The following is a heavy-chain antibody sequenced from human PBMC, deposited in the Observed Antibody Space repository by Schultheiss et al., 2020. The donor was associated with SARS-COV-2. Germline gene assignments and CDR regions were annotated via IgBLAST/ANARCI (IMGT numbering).Heavy chain of an antibody. D-gene: IGHD3-22*01. CDR2: ISYDGSNK. Sequence: GGSLRLSCAASGFTFSSYWMSWVRQAPGKGLEWVAVISYDGSNKYYADSVKGRFTISRDNSKNTLYLQMNSLKTEDTAVYYCTTDGYYDSSGYYMTVDYWGQGTLVTVSS. J-gene: IGHJ4*02. CDR3: TTDGYYDSSGYYMTVDY. V-gene: IGHV3-30-3*01. CDR1: GFTFSSYW.